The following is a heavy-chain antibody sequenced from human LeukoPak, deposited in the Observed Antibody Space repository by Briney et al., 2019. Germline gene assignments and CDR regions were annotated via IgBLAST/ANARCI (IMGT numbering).Heavy chain of an antibody. V-gene: IGHV4-31*03. CDR3: ARGVGATSFYYYYYMDV. D-gene: IGHD1-26*01. CDR2: IYHSGST. CDR1: GGSISSGGYY. Sequence: SETLSLTCTVSGGSISSGGYYWSWIRQHPGKGLEWIGYIYHSGSTYYNPSLKSRVTISVDRSKNQFSLKLSSVTAADTAVYYCARGVGATSFYYYYYMDVWGKGTTVTVSS. J-gene: IGHJ6*03.